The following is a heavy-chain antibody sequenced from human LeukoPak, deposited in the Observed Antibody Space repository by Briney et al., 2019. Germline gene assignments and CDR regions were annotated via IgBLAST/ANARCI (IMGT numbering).Heavy chain of an antibody. J-gene: IGHJ4*02. D-gene: IGHD2-2*01. V-gene: IGHV1-2*04. CDR2: INPNSGGT. CDR1: GYTFTGYY. Sequence: ASVKVSCKASGYTFTGYYMHWVRQAPGQGLEWMGWINPNSGGTNYAQKFQGWVTMTRDTSISTAYMELSRLRSDDTAVYYCTRGTLRAGSGTRYYFDYWGQGTLVTVSS. CDR3: TRGTLRAGSGTRYYFDY.